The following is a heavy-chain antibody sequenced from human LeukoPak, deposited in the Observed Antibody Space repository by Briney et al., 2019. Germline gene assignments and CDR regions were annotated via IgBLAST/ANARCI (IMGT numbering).Heavy chain of an antibody. CDR1: GFTLSSYA. V-gene: IGHV3-30*04. Sequence: GGSLRLSCAASGFTLSSYAMSWVRQAPGKGLEWVAVISYDGSNKYYADSVKGRFTISRDNSKNTLFLQVNNLRAEDTAVYYRAKDPKQRLVTNYYYYYMDVWGKGTTVTISS. CDR3: AKDPKQRLVTNYYYYYMDV. D-gene: IGHD6-13*01. J-gene: IGHJ6*03. CDR2: ISYDGSNK.